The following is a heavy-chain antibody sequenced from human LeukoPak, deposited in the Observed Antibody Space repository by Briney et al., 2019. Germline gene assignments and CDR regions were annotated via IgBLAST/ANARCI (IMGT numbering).Heavy chain of an antibody. V-gene: IGHV3-23*01. CDR2: ISGSGGST. CDR1: GFTFSSYA. J-gene: IGHJ4*02. Sequence: PGGSLRLSCAASGFTFSSYAMSWVRQAPGKGLEWVSAISGSGGSTYYADSVKGRFTISRDNSKNTLYLQMNSLRAEDTAVYYCAKDLRYYDSSGSAYWGQGTLVTVSS. CDR3: AKDLRYYDSSGSAY. D-gene: IGHD3-22*01.